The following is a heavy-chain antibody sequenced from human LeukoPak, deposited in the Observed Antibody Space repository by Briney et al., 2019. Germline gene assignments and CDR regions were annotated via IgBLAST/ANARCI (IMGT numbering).Heavy chain of an antibody. CDR3: VKDGSYIAFDI. Sequence: GGSLRLSCVASGFTFHAHGMNWVRQAPGKGLEWVSGITGNGGSISYADSVKGRFAISRDNTKNSLYLQMTRLKVEDTALYYCVKDGSYIAFDIWGLGTMVTVSS. D-gene: IGHD1-26*01. V-gene: IGHV3-20*04. CDR2: ITGNGGSI. J-gene: IGHJ3*02. CDR1: GFTFHAHG.